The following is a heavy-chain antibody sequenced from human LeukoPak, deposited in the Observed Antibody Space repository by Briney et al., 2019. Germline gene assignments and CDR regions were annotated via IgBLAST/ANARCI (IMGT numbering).Heavy chain of an antibody. CDR1: GYTFTSYY. CDR2: INPGGGGT. V-gene: IGHV1-46*01. CDR3: ARETVVVVDANYFDY. D-gene: IGHD2-21*01. J-gene: IGHJ4*02. Sequence: ASVKVSCKASGYTFTSYYMHWVRQAPGQGLEWMGIINPGGGGTTFAQKFQGRVAMTRDTSTSTFYMELSSLRSEDTAVYYCARETVVVVDANYFDYWGQGTLVTVSS.